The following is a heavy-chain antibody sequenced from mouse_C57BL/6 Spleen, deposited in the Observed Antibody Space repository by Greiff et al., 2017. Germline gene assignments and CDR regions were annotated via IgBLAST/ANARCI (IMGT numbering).Heavy chain of an antibody. V-gene: IGHV1-15*01. Sequence: VQLVESGAELVRPGASVTLSCKASGYTFTDYEMHWVKQTPVHGLEWIGAIDPETGGTAYNQKFKGKAILTADKSSSTAYMELRSLTSEDSAVYYCTRYGNDDEGYAMDYWGQGTSVTVSS. CDR3: TRYGNDDEGYAMDY. CDR1: GYTFTDYE. J-gene: IGHJ4*01. D-gene: IGHD2-2*01. CDR2: IDPETGGT.